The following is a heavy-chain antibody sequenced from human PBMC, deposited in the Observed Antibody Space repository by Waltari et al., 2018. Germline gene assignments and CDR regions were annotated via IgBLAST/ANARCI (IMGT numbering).Heavy chain of an antibody. CDR3: ARDVVATSLYYYLDY. J-gene: IGHJ4*02. Sequence: QLQLQESGPGLVKPSETLSLTCTVSGGSISSSSYYWGWIRQPPGKGLEWIGRIYYSGSTYYNPSLKSRVTISLDTSKNQFSLKLSSVTAADTAVYYCARDVVATSLYYYLDYWGQGTLVTVSS. CDR2: IYYSGST. D-gene: IGHD5-12*01. CDR1: GGSISSSSYY. V-gene: IGHV4-39*07.